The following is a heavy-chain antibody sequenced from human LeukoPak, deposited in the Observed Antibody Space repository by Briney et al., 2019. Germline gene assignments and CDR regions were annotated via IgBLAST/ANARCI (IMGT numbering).Heavy chain of an antibody. V-gene: IGHV1-2*02. CDR2: INPNSGGT. CDR3: ARASDSLLYYYYYYMDV. Sequence: ASVKVSCKASGYTFTGYYMHWVRQAPGQGLEWMGWINPNSGGTNYAQKFQGRVTMTRDTSISTAYMELSRLRSDDTAVYYCARASDSLLYYYYYYMDVWGKGTTVTVSS. J-gene: IGHJ6*03. D-gene: IGHD5-18*01. CDR1: GYTFTGYY.